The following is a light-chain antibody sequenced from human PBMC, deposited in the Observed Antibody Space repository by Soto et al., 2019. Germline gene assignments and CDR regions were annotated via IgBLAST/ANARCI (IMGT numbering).Light chain of an antibody. CDR2: EAS. CDR3: CSYAGDNRGV. Sequence: QSALTQPASVSGSPGQSITISCTGTSNNVGRYNLVSWYQQHPGKAPKLMIYEASKRPSGVSNRFSASKSGNTASLTISGLQAEDEADYYRCSYAGDNRGVFGGGTQLTVL. CDR1: SNNVGRYNL. J-gene: IGLJ7*01. V-gene: IGLV2-23*01.